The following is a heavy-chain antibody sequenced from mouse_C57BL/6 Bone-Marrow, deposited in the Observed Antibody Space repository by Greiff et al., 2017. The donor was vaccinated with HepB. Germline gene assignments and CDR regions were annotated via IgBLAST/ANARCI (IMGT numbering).Heavy chain of an antibody. J-gene: IGHJ4*01. CDR3: AREAWLLWYAMDY. Sequence: QVQLKQSGPELVKPGASVKISCKASGYAFSSSWMNWGKQRPGKGLERSGRMYPGDGDTNNKGKFKGKATLTADKSSSTAYMQLSSLTSEDSAVYFCAREAWLLWYAMDYWGQGTSVTVSS. CDR2: MYPGDGDT. CDR1: GYAFSSSW. V-gene: IGHV1-82*01. D-gene: IGHD2-3*01.